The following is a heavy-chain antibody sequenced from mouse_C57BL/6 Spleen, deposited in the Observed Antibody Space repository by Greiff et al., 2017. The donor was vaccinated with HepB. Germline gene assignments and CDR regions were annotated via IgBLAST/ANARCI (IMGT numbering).Heavy chain of an antibody. CDR2: LDPENGDT. Sequence: VQLQQSGAGLVRPGASVKLSCTASGFNIKDDYMHWVKQRPEQGLEWIGWLDPENGDTEYASKFQGKATITADTSSNTAYLQLSSLTSEDTAVYYCTTDGSSYGFAYWGQGTLVTVSA. CDR1: GFNIKDDY. J-gene: IGHJ3*01. CDR3: TTDGSSYGFAY. D-gene: IGHD1-1*01. V-gene: IGHV14-4*01.